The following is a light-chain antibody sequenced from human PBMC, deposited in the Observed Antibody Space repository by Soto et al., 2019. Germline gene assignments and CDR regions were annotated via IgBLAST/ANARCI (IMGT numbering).Light chain of an antibody. CDR3: AAWDDSLHAVL. CDR1: SSNIGSNT. Sequence: QSVLTQPPSASGTPGQRVTISCSGSSSNIGSNTVSWYQQFPGTAPKLLIYNNDQRPSGVPDRFSGSKSGTSASLAISGLQSEDEDDYYCAAWDDSLHAVLFGGGTQLTVL. V-gene: IGLV1-44*01. CDR2: NND. J-gene: IGLJ2*01.